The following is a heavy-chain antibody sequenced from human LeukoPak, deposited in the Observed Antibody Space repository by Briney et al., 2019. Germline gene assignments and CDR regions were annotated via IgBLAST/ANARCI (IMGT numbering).Heavy chain of an antibody. CDR3: ASSGLYYYYGMDV. Sequence: GESLKISCKGSGYSFTSYWIGWVRQMPGKGLEWMGIIYPGDSDTRYSPSFQGQVTISADKSISTAYLQWSSLEASDTAMYYCASSGLYYYYGMDVWGQGTTVTVSS. D-gene: IGHD3-10*01. J-gene: IGHJ6*02. CDR1: GYSFTSYW. CDR2: IYPGDSDT. V-gene: IGHV5-51*01.